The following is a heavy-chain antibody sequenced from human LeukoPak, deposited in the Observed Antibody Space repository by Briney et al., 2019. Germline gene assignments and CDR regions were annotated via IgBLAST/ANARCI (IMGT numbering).Heavy chain of an antibody. V-gene: IGHV3-21*04. CDR3: AKADEVASATIGPAGY. D-gene: IGHD1/OR15-1a*01. CDR1: GFTFSSYS. J-gene: IGHJ4*02. Sequence: GGSLRLSCAASGFTFSSYSMNWVRQAPGKGLEWVSSISSSSSYIYYADSVKGRFTISRDNSKNTLYLQMNGLRAEDTAVYYCAKADEVASATIGPAGYWGQGTLVTVSS. CDR2: ISSSSSYI.